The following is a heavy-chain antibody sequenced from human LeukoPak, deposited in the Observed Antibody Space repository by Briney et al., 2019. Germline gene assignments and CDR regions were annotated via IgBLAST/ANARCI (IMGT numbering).Heavy chain of an antibody. J-gene: IGHJ4*02. CDR1: GGSISSYY. D-gene: IGHD6-19*01. CDR2: IHFSGSS. V-gene: IGHV4-59*01. CDR3: ARVLPGIAVGEMDY. Sequence: SETLSLTCTVSGGSISSYYWSWIRQPPGKGLEWIGYIHFSGSSSYNPSVKSRVSMSLDTSKNQFSLMLSSVTAADTAVYYCARVLPGIAVGEMDYWGQGTLVTVSS.